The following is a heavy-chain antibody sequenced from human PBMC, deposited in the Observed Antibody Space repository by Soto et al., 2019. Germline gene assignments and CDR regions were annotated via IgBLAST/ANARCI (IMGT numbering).Heavy chain of an antibody. CDR2: INPSGGST. V-gene: IGHV1-46*03. Sequence: ASVKVSCKASGYTFTSYYMHWVRQAPGQGLEWMGIINPSGGSTSYAQKFQGRVTMTRDTSTSTVYMELSSLRSEDTAVYYCARGASIVATISRAFEIWGQGTLVTVSS. J-gene: IGHJ3*02. CDR3: ARGASIVATISRAFEI. D-gene: IGHD5-12*01. CDR1: GYTFTSYY.